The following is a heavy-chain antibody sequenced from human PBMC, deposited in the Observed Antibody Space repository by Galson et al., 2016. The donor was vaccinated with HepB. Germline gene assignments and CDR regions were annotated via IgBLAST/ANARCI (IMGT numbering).Heavy chain of an antibody. J-gene: IGHJ3*01. Sequence: TVSPTCTVPGASLSGGGYYWSWIRESPGRGRAWNGYIYDNGTTYYKSSLKRRVTMSVETSKNQFSLKVSSVTAADTALYYCARGPTRTYAFDVWGQGTMVTVSS. D-gene: IGHD3/OR15-3a*01. CDR2: IYDNGTT. CDR3: ARGPTRTYAFDV. V-gene: IGHV4-31*03. CDR1: GASLSGGGYY.